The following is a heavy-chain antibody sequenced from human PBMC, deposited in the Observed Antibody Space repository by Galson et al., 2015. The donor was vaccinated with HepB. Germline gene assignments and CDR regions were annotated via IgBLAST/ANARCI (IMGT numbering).Heavy chain of an antibody. V-gene: IGHV1-3*01. CDR1: GYTFTDYA. D-gene: IGHD3-16*01. J-gene: IGHJ4*02. CDR2: INAGDGYT. Sequence: SVKVSCKASGYTFTDYAIHWVRQAPGQRLEWMGWINAGDGYTKFSKMFQGRVTVTRDTYATTVYMELSSLRYEDRAVYYCAREEEGGLKGFDYWGQGTLVTVSS. CDR3: AREEEGGLKGFDY.